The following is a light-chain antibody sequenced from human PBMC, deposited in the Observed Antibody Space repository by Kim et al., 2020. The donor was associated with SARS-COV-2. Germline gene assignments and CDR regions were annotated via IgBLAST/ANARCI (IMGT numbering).Light chain of an antibody. CDR1: SSDVGGYNY. Sequence: QSALTQPASVSGSPGQSITISCTGTSSDVGGYNYVSWYQQSSGKAPKLMIYDVFKRPSGVPNRFSGSKSGNTASLTISGLQAEDEADYYCTSYRNSGYVFGTGIKVTVL. V-gene: IGLV2-14*03. J-gene: IGLJ1*01. CDR3: TSYRNSGYV. CDR2: DVF.